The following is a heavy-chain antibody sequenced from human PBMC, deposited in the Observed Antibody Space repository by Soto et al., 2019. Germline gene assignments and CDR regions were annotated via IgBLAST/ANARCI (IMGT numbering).Heavy chain of an antibody. CDR1: EYTFTSYT. D-gene: IGHD4-4*01. CDR2: INGGNGNT. Sequence: RASVKVSCKASEYTFTSYTMHWVRQAPGQRLEWMGWINGGNGNTKYSRKFQGRVTITRDTSASTAYMELSSLRSDGTAVYYCARELQGLYYFDYWGQGTLVTVSS. V-gene: IGHV1-3*01. J-gene: IGHJ4*02. CDR3: ARELQGLYYFDY.